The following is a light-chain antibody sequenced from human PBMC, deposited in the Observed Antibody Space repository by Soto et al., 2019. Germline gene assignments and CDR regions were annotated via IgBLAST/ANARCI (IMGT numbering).Light chain of an antibody. Sequence: DIQMTQSPSSLSAYLGERVTITCRAGQGSSNYLAWGQQKPGRLPKHLLLAASTLQSGVPSRFTGSRSGTDFSLAISSLQPEDFATYYCQQNYNPPWTFGQGTKVDIK. V-gene: IGKV1-27*01. J-gene: IGKJ1*01. CDR1: QGSSNY. CDR3: QQNYNPPWT. CDR2: AAS.